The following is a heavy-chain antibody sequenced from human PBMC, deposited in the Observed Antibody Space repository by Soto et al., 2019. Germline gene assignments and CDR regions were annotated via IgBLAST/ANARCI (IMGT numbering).Heavy chain of an antibody. D-gene: IGHD3-9*01. CDR2: IKSKTGGGTR. CDR3: TCLHYDILTGSKWHYFDY. V-gene: IGHV3-15*01. J-gene: IGHJ4*02. Sequence: GGSLRLSCAASGFTFSDAWMSWVRQAPGKGLEWVGRIKSKTGGGTRDYAAPVKGRVTISRDDSKNTLYLQMNSLKTEDTAVYYCTCLHYDILTGSKWHYFDYWGQGTLVTVSS. CDR1: GFTFSDAW.